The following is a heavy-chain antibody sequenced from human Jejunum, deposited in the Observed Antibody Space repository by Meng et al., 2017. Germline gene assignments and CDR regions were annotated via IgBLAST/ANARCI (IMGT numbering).Heavy chain of an antibody. CDR2: INRKGTT. CDR3: AMALGYNGVNLGYFHH. CDR1: GGSIGGYF. D-gene: IGHD2-8*01. J-gene: IGHJ1*01. V-gene: IGHV4-34*01. Sequence: QVQLQQGGAGLLKPSETLSLTCAVYGGSIGGYFWSWIRQTPGKGLEWIGEINRKGTTNYNPSLESRVSISVDTSKNQFSLNLDSVTAADTAVYYCAMALGYNGVNLGYFHHWGQGTLVTVSS.